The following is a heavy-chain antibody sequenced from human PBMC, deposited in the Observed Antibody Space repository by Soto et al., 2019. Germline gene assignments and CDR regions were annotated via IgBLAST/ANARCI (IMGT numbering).Heavy chain of an antibody. CDR1: GYTFTSYD. CDR3: ATGINYHDSGDEAFDI. V-gene: IGHV1-8*01. J-gene: IGHJ3*02. CDR2: MNPNSGNT. D-gene: IGHD3-10*01. Sequence: QVQLVQSGAEVKKPGASVKVSCKASGYTFTSYDINWVRQATGHGLEWMGWMNPNSGNTGYAQKFHGRVTMTRNTSMSTAYMGLSSLRSEDTAVEYCATGINYHDSGDEAFDIWGQGTMVTVSS.